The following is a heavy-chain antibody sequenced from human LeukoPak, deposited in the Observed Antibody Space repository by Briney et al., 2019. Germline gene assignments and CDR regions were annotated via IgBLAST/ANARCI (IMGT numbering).Heavy chain of an antibody. CDR3: ARDGCSGGSCYSGNYYYYGMDV. CDR2: ISGYNSNT. Sequence: GASVKVSCKASGYTFTSYGLSWVRQAPGQGLEWMGWISGYNSNTNYAQDFQGRVTMTTDTSTSTAYMELRSLRSDDTAVYYCARDGCSGGSCYSGNYYYYGMDVWGQGTTVTVSS. V-gene: IGHV1-18*01. CDR1: GYTFTSYG. J-gene: IGHJ6*02. D-gene: IGHD2-15*01.